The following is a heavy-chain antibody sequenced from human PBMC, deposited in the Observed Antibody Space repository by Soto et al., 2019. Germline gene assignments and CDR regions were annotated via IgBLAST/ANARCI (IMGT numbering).Heavy chain of an antibody. Sequence: PGESLKISCQGSGYSFTNSWIAWVRQMPGEGLEWMGIIYPGDSDTRYSPSSQGQVTISADKSINTAYLQWSSLKASATAMYYCARRGGFGRMYYFDYWGQGTLVIVSS. J-gene: IGHJ4*02. CDR3: ARRGGFGRMYYFDY. D-gene: IGHD3-10*01. CDR1: GYSFTNSW. CDR2: IYPGDSDT. V-gene: IGHV5-51*01.